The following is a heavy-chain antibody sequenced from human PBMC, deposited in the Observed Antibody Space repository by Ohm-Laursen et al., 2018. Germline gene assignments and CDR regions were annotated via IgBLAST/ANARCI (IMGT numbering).Heavy chain of an antibody. Sequence: SLRLSCAASGFKFDDYAMHWVRQAPGKGLEWVSGISWNSGSIGYADSVKGRFTISRDNAKNSLYLQMNSLRAEDTALYYCAKDIHYYDSSGYWSDAFDIWGQGTMVTVSS. CDR2: ISWNSGSI. CDR1: GFKFDDYA. D-gene: IGHD3-22*01. CDR3: AKDIHYYDSSGYWSDAFDI. J-gene: IGHJ3*02. V-gene: IGHV3-9*01.